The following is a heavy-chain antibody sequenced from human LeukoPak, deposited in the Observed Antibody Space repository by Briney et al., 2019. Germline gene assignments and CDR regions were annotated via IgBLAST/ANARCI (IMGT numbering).Heavy chain of an antibody. CDR1: GFTFSSYD. CDR2: IGTAGDT. J-gene: IGHJ4*02. Sequence: GGSLRLSCAASGFTFSSYDMHWVRQATRKGLEWVSAIGTAGDTYYPGSVKGRFTISRENAKNSLYLQMNSLRAGDTAVYYCARGGRDFWSGYYGLYYFDYWGQGTLVTVSS. CDR3: ARGGRDFWSGYYGLYYFDY. V-gene: IGHV3-13*01. D-gene: IGHD3-3*01.